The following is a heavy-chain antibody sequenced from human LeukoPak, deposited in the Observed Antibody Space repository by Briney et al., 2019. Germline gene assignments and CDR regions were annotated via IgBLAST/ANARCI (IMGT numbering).Heavy chain of an antibody. Sequence: SETLSLTCAVYGGSFSAHYWNWIRQPPGKGLEWIGEINPSGSTNYNPSLKSRVTISLDTSKNQFSLKLPSVTAADTAVYYCARGWGYSISCLVYWGRGTLVTVSS. J-gene: IGHJ4*02. CDR2: INPSGST. CDR1: GGSFSAHY. CDR3: ARGWGYSISCLVY. D-gene: IGHD6-6*01. V-gene: IGHV4-34*01.